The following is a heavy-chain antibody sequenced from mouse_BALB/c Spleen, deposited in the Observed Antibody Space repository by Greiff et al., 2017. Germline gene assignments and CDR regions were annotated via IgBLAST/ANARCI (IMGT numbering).Heavy chain of an antibody. D-gene: IGHD1-1*01. CDR2: ISTYYGDA. V-gene: IGHV1S137*01. CDR3: ARGRGGSSYGWYFDV. J-gene: IGHJ1*01. CDR1: GYTFTDYA. Sequence: VQLQQSGAELVRPGVSVKISCKGSGYTFTDYAMHWVKQSHAKSLEWIGVISTYYGDASYNQKFKGKATMTVDKSSSTAYMELARLTSEDSAIYYCARGRGGSSYGWYFDVWGAGTTVTVSS.